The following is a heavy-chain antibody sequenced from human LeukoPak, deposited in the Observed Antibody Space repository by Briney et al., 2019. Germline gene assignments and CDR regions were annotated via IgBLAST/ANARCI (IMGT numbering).Heavy chain of an antibody. V-gene: IGHV3-23*01. Sequence: GGSLRLSCAASVYTLKHYAMRWVRQAPGKGLEWVSAISGSGGSTYYADSVKGRFTISRDNSKNTLYLQMNSLRADDTRVYYCAKGQYNDSSGYYYYWGQGTLVTVSS. D-gene: IGHD3-22*01. CDR3: AKGQYNDSSGYYYY. CDR2: ISGSGGST. CDR1: VYTLKHYA. J-gene: IGHJ4*02.